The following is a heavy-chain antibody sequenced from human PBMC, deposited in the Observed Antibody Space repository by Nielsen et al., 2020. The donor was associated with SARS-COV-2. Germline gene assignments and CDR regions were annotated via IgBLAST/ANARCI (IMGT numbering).Heavy chain of an antibody. J-gene: IGHJ4*02. CDR2: INQDASET. Sequence: GESLKISCAAPGFTFSNFWMSWVRQAPGKGLEWVANINQDASETYYVDSVKGRFTISRDNAKNSLYLQMHSLRVEDTATYYCATNRGDYWGQGTVVTVS. CDR3: ATNRGDY. CDR1: GFTFSNFW. V-gene: IGHV3-7*01. D-gene: IGHD3-10*01.